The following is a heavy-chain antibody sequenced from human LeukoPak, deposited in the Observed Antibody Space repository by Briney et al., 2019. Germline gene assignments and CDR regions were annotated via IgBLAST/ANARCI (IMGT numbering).Heavy chain of an antibody. D-gene: IGHD6-19*01. J-gene: IGHJ6*03. CDR3: ARQNAQQIDTPGWTNYYYYMDV. CDR1: GVSVSDFY. V-gene: IGHV4-4*07. Sequence: SETLSLTCTVSGVSVSDFYWRWVRQSAATGLEWIGRIQTSGNTNYKPSLNSAVTISVDKSKNQIALSLVSLTAADAGVYYCARQNAQQIDTPGWTNYYYYMDVWGKGTRVTVSS. CDR2: IQTSGNT.